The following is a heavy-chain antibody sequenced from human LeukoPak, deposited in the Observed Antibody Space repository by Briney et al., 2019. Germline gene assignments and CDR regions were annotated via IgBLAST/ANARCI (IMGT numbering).Heavy chain of an antibody. CDR3: ARVGYCSSTSCYNFDY. CDR2: INPNSGGT. V-gene: IGHV1-2*02. D-gene: IGHD2-2*02. J-gene: IGHJ4*02. CDR1: GYTFTGYY. Sequence: EASVKVSCKASGYTFTGYYMHWVRQAPGQGLEWMGWINPNSGGTNYAQKFQGRVTMTRDTSISTAYMELSRLRSDDTAVYYCARVGYCSSTSCYNFDYWGQGTLVTVSS.